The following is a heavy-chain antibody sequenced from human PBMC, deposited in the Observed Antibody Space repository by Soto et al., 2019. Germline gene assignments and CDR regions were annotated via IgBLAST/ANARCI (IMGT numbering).Heavy chain of an antibody. CDR2: IKKDGTEK. Sequence: EVQLVESGGGFVQPGGSLRLACAASGFTFSGYWMTWVRQAPGKGLEWVADIKKDGTEKYYVDSVKGRFTMSRDNDKKSVYLQMNGLTVEDTAVYRCARGPSYSDYSNDWFFDSWGQGALVTVSS. J-gene: IGHJ4*02. CDR3: ARGPSYSDYSNDWFFDS. V-gene: IGHV3-7*03. D-gene: IGHD3-9*01. CDR1: GFTFSGYW.